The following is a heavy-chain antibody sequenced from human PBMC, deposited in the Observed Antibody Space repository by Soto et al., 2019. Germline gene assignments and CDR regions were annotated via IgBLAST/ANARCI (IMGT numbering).Heavy chain of an antibody. CDR2: IKPDESEK. V-gene: IGHV3-7*01. J-gene: IGHJ5*02. CDR1: GFTFGDSW. CDR3: VRGGSNYAS. D-gene: IGHD4-4*01. Sequence: EVQLVESGGGLVPPGGSLRLSCRAFGFTFGDSWMTWVRQAPGKGLEWVARIKPDESEKKYADSVKGRFSISRDNAKNSMYLQMDSLRGEDTAVYYCVRGGSNYASWGQGTLVTFSS.